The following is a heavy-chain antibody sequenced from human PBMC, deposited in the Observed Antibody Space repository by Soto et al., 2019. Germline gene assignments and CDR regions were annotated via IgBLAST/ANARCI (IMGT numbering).Heavy chain of an antibody. CDR3: ARDRLYDSNTYHYNYGMDV. CDR2: ISYDGSNK. V-gene: IGHV3-30-3*01. Sequence: GGSLRLSCAASGFTFSSYAMHWVRQAPGKGLEWVALISYDGSNKYYADSVKGRFTISRDNSKNTLYLQMNSLRAEDTAVYYCARDRLYDSNTYHYNYGMDVWGQGTTVTVSS. J-gene: IGHJ6*02. CDR1: GFTFSSYA. D-gene: IGHD3-22*01.